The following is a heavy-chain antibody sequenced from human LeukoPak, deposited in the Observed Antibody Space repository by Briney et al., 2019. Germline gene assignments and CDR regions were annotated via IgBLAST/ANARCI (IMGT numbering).Heavy chain of an antibody. D-gene: IGHD3-10*01. CDR3: ARGHYYGSGLFDY. J-gene: IGHJ4*02. V-gene: IGHV4-30-4*01. CDR2: IYYSGST. Sequence: SQTLSLTCTVSGGSISSGDYYWSWIRQPPGKGLEWIGYIYYSGSTYYNPSIKSRVTISVDTSKNQFSLKLSSETAADTAVYYCARGHYYGSGLFDYWGQGTLVTVSS. CDR1: GGSISSGDYY.